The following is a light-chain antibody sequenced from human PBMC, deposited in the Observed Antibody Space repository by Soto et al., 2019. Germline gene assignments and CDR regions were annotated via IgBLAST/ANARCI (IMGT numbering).Light chain of an antibody. Sequence: EVVLTQPPATLSLSQGERATLSCRASQSVSSYLAWYQQKPGQAPRLLISGASSRATGIPDRFSGSGSGTDFTLTISRLEPEDFAMYYCQHYVDRSPITFGQGTRLEIK. J-gene: IGKJ5*01. V-gene: IGKV3-20*01. CDR3: QHYVDRSPIT. CDR2: GAS. CDR1: QSVSSY.